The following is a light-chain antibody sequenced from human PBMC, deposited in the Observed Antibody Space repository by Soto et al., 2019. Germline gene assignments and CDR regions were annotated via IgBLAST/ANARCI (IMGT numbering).Light chain of an antibody. V-gene: IGKV3-15*01. J-gene: IGKJ1*01. CDR3: QQYNQWVLT. CDR1: ETIRNH. CDR2: GTS. Sequence: EVVMTQSPFTLSVSPGERATLSCRASETIRNHLAWYQQKPGQTPRLLIYGTSTMPAGIPARFSASGSGTEFTLTIGSLEPEDFAVYYCQQYNQWVLTFGQGTRVEIK.